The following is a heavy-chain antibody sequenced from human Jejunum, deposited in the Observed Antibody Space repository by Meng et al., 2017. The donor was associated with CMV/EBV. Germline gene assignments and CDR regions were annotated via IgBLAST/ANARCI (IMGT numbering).Heavy chain of an antibody. Sequence: QFPLLQLWAEVKKPGSSGKVSCTSSGGSVDNYAINWVRQAPGQGLEWMGGLIPVLNKAKSAPRFQDRVTFTADETTTTAYMELSSLTFEDTAVYFCARGRGNQPLFDFWGQGTLVTVSS. CDR3: ARGRGNQPLFDF. CDR2: LIPVLNKA. J-gene: IGHJ4*02. V-gene: IGHV1-69*11. D-gene: IGHD2/OR15-2a*01. CDR1: GGSVDNYA.